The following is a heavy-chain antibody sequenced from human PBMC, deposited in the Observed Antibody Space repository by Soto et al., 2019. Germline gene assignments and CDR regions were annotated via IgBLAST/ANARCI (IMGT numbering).Heavy chain of an antibody. CDR2: IYYSVST. CDR1: YGSLSSYG. J-gene: IGHJ5*02. Sequence: FETLSVTCIVSYGSLSSYGLSWMREHPAKGLEWIEYIYYSVSTNYIPSLKSRVTISVDTCKNQFSLKLSSVTAADTAVYYCARLVGYSSNRAPALPNWFEPWGQGTLVTVSS. CDR3: ARLVGYSSNRAPALPNWFEP. V-gene: IGHV4-59*08. D-gene: IGHD6-13*01.